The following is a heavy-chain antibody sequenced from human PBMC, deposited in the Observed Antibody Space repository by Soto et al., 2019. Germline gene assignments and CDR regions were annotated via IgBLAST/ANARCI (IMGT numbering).Heavy chain of an antibody. D-gene: IGHD6-19*01. Sequence: QVQLVESGGGVVQPGRSLRLSCAASGFTFSNYAMHWVRQAPGKGLEWVAVISYDGGNKRYVDSLKGRFTISRDNSKNTLLLQMDSLKPEDTAVYYCAKDWGYSSGWYGNFDYWGQGTLVTVSS. CDR1: GFTFSNYA. V-gene: IGHV3-30*18. J-gene: IGHJ4*02. CDR3: AKDWGYSSGWYGNFDY. CDR2: ISYDGGNK.